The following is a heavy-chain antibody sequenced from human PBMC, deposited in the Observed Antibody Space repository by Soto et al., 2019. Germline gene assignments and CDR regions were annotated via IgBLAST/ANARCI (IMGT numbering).Heavy chain of an antibody. V-gene: IGHV4-34*01. CDR3: ARGLITGSHYSGGWYYFDS. D-gene: IGHD6-19*01. CDR1: DENCIGHG. Sequence: SVPNCVTSTVDDENCIGHGWSWISKKTGKGLQWIGQINHSGSASYNPSLKSRVTISVHTSNSQFSLELSSVTAADTAVYYCARGLITGSHYSGGWYYFDSWGQGTQVTVSS. CDR2: INHSGSA. J-gene: IGHJ4*02.